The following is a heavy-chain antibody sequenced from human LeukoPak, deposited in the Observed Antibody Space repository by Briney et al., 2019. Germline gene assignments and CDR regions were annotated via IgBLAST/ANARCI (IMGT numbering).Heavy chain of an antibody. CDR1: GFTFSNAW. J-gene: IGHJ4*02. CDR3: TGILLWFGEFDY. Sequence: PGGSLRLSWAASGFTFSNAWMSWVRQAPGKGLEGVGRVKSKTDGGTTDYAAPVKGRFTISRDDSKNTLYLQMNSLKTEDTAVYYCTGILLWFGEFDYWGQGTLVTVSS. CDR2: VKSKTDGGTT. V-gene: IGHV3-15*01. D-gene: IGHD3-10*01.